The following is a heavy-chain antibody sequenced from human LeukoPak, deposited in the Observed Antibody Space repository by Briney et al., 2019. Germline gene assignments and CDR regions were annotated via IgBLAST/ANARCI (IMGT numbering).Heavy chain of an antibody. J-gene: IGHJ6*02. D-gene: IGHD2-21*02. V-gene: IGHV1-18*01. Sequence: ASVKVSCKASGYTFTRYGISWVRQAPGQGLEWMGWISAYNGNTNYAQKLQGRVTMTTDTSMSTAYMELRSLRSDDTAVYYCVRHNCGGDCYTDDYYYYGMDVWGQGTTVTVSS. CDR3: VRHNCGGDCYTDDYYYYGMDV. CDR1: GYTFTRYG. CDR2: ISAYNGNT.